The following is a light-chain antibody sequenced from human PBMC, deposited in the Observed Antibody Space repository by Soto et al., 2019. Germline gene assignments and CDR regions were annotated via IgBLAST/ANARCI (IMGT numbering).Light chain of an antibody. CDR3: QQYWSYPYT. J-gene: IGKJ2*01. Sequence: AIRMTQSPSSFSASTGDRVTITCRASQCISSYLAWYQQKPGKAPKLLIYAAATLQRGAPSRFSASGSGTDFTLTISRLQSEDFATYYCQQYWSYPYTFGQGTKLEI. V-gene: IGKV1-8*01. CDR2: AAA. CDR1: QCISSY.